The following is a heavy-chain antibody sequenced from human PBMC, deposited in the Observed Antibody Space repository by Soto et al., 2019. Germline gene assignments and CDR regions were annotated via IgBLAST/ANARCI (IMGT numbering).Heavy chain of an antibody. CDR2: ISYDGSSK. CDR1: GFTFSSYA. CDR3: AREGGATADYYCGMDV. Sequence: QVQLVESGGGVVQPGRSLRLSCAASGFTFSSYAMHWVRQAPGKGLEWVAVISYDGSSKYYADSVKGRFTISRDNSKNTLYLQMSSLRAEDTAMYYCAREGGATADYYCGMDVWGQGTTVTVSS. D-gene: IGHD6-13*01. V-gene: IGHV3-30-3*01. J-gene: IGHJ6*02.